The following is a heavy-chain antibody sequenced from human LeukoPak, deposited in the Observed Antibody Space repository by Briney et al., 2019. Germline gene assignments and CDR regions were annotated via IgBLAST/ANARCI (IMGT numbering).Heavy chain of an antibody. CDR2: INPSGGST. Sequence: ASVKVSCKASGYTFTGYYMHWVRQAPGQGLEWMGIINPSGGSTSYAQKFQGRVTMTRDTSTSTVYMELSSLRSEDTAVYYCARGLGWFGESHYGMDVWGQGTTVTVSS. D-gene: IGHD3-10*01. J-gene: IGHJ6*02. CDR1: GYTFTGYY. CDR3: ARGLGWFGESHYGMDV. V-gene: IGHV1-46*01.